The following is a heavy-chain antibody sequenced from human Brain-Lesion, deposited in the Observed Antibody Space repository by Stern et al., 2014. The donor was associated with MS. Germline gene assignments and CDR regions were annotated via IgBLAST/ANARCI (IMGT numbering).Heavy chain of an antibody. D-gene: IGHD1-26*01. CDR2: FDPEDGET. CDR1: GYTLTELS. J-gene: IGHJ4*02. V-gene: IGHV1-24*01. CDR3: ATLSPGAGGNYYRHFDY. Sequence: VQLVQSGAEVKKPGASVKVSCKVSGYTLTELSMHWGRQAPRKGLEVMGAFDPEDGETIYAQKFQGRVTMTEDTSTDTAYMELSGLRSEDTAVYYCATLSPGAGGNYYRHFDYWGQGTLVTVSS.